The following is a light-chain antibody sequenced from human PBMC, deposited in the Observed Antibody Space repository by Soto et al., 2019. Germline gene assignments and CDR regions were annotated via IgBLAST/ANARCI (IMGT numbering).Light chain of an antibody. J-gene: IGLJ2*01. CDR1: SDDIGANNY. CDR3: TSYTSASTLV. Sequence: QSALTQPASVSGSPGQSITISCTGTSDDIGANNYVSLYQHHPGKAPKILIYGAATRPSGISHRFSGSKSGNTASLTISGLPAEDEADYFCTSYTSASTLVFGGGTKLTVL. V-gene: IGLV2-14*01. CDR2: GAA.